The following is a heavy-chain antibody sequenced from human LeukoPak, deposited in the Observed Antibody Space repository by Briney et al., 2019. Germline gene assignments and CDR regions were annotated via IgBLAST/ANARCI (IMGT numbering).Heavy chain of an antibody. J-gene: IGHJ4*02. CDR3: ARDGKGSGLIGSSWYGIIDY. Sequence: GGSLRLSCAASGFTFSSYSMNWVRQAPGKGLEWVSSISSSSSYIYYADSVKGRFTISRDNAKNSLYLQMNSLRAEDTAVYYCARDGKGSGLIGSSWYGIIDYWGQGTLVTVSS. CDR2: ISSSSSYI. V-gene: IGHV3-21*01. CDR1: GFTFSSYS. D-gene: IGHD6-13*01.